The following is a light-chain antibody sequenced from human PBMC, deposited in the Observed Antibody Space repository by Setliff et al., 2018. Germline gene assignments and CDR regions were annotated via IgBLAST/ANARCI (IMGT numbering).Light chain of an antibody. V-gene: IGLV2-14*03. J-gene: IGLJ1*01. CDR2: GVS. CDR1: SSDVGSYDL. CDR3: NAYADSNILL. Sequence: QSVLTQPASVSGSPGQSITISCSGTSSDVGSYDLVSWYQQHPGKAPKLIIYGVSDRPSGVSSRFSGSKSGNTAYLTISGLQTEDEAEYYCNAYADSNILLFGTGTKVTVL.